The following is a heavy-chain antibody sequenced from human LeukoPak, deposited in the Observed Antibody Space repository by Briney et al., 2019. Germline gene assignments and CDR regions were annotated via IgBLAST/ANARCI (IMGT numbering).Heavy chain of an antibody. D-gene: IGHD6-13*01. CDR3: ARVPRIEAAGPEYFQH. J-gene: IGHJ1*01. CDR2: ISTYKGNT. V-gene: IGHV1-18*01. CDR1: GYTFNSYG. Sequence: ASVKVSCKASGYTFNSYGISWVRQAPGQGLEWMGWISTYKGNTNYAQRLQGRVTMTRDTSTNTAYMELRGLRADDTAVYYCARVPRIEAAGPEYFQHWGQGTLVTVSS.